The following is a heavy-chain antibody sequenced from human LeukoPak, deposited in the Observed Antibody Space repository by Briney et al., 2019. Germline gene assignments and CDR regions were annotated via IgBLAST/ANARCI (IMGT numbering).Heavy chain of an antibody. CDR1: GFTFSSYA. D-gene: IGHD5-24*01. J-gene: IGHJ4*02. Sequence: PGGSLRLSCAASGFTFSSYAMNWVRQAPGKGLEWVSSISVGGRTYYADSVKGRFTISRDISKNTLDLQMNSLRAEDTAVYYCARTGGRDGYGFDYWGQGTLVTVSP. CDR3: ARTGGRDGYGFDY. CDR2: ISVGGRT. V-gene: IGHV3-23*01.